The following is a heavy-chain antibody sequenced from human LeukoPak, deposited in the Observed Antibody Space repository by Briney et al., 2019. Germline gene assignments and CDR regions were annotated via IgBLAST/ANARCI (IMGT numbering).Heavy chain of an antibody. Sequence: SETLSLTCTVSGGSISSSSYYWGWIRQPPGKGLEWIANIYHRGSTSYNPSLKSRVTISVDTSKNEFSLEVSSVTAADTAVYYCARMDPRSVAGTPFDTWGQGTLVTVSS. CDR1: GGSISSSSYY. D-gene: IGHD6-19*01. J-gene: IGHJ5*02. CDR2: IYHRGST. V-gene: IGHV4-39*07. CDR3: ARMDPRSVAGTPFDT.